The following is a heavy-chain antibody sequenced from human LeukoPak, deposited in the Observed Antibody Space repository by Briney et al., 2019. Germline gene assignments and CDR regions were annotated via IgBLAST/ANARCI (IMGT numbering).Heavy chain of an antibody. Sequence: GGSLRLSCAASGFTFRNYAMSWVRQAPGKGLEWVSYISSSSSYTNYADSVKGRFTISRDNAKNSLYLQMNSLRAEDTAVYYCARESIAVAGTDYWGQGTLVTVSS. D-gene: IGHD6-19*01. CDR3: ARESIAVAGTDY. CDR1: GFTFRNYA. J-gene: IGHJ4*02. V-gene: IGHV3-11*06. CDR2: ISSSSSYT.